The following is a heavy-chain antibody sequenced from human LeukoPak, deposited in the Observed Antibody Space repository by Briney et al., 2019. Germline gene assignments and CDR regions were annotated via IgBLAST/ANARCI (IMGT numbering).Heavy chain of an antibody. CDR1: GFTFSNYF. CDR3: ARRVDATRRFDP. CDR2: ISGDGTTT. J-gene: IGHJ5*02. Sequence: GGSLRLSCAASGFTFSNYFMHWVRQAPGKGLVWVSRISGDGTTTMYADSVKGRFTISRDNAKNTLYLQMNSLRDEDTATYYCARRVDATRRFDPWGQGTPVAVSS. D-gene: IGHD2-15*01. V-gene: IGHV3-74*03.